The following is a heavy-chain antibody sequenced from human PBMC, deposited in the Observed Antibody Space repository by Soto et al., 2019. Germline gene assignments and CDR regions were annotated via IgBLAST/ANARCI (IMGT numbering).Heavy chain of an antibody. CDR3: ARDRGITMVRGVSYYYGMDV. CDR1: GGSISSGGYY. V-gene: IGHV4-31*03. J-gene: IGHJ6*02. CDR2: IYYSGST. D-gene: IGHD3-10*01. Sequence: QVQLQESGPGLVKPSQTLSLTCTVSGGSISSGGYYWSWIRQHPGKGLEWIGYIYYSGSTYYNPSLSSRVTISVDTSKNPFSLKLSSVTAADTAVYYCARDRGITMVRGVSYYYGMDVWGQGTTVTVAS.